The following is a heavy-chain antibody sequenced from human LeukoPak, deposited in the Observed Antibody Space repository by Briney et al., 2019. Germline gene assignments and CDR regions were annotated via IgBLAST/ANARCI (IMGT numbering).Heavy chain of an antibody. V-gene: IGHV1-2*06. J-gene: IGHJ1*01. D-gene: IGHD2-21*02. CDR2: INPNSGGT. CDR3: ASDSHIVVVTAIHRYFQQ. Sequence: ASVKVSCKASGYTFTGYYMHWVRQAPGQGLEWMGRINPNSGGTNYAQKFQGRVTMTRDTSISTAYMELSRLRSDDTAVYYCASDSHIVVVTAIHRYFQQWGQGTLVSVSS. CDR1: GYTFTGYY.